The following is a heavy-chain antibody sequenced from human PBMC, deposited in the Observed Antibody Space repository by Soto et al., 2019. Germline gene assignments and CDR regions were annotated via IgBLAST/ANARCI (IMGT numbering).Heavy chain of an antibody. D-gene: IGHD2-2*01. CDR1: GFPLSPSGVG. J-gene: IGHJ4*02. Sequence: GSGPTPVNPKQTPTPTCTFSGFPLSPSGVGVGWNRQPPGKGLEWLALIYWNDDKRYSPSLKSRLTITKDTSKNQVVLTMTNVDPVDTATYYCAHRRGYCISTGCYDYFDSWGQGTLVTVSS. V-gene: IGHV2-5*01. CDR2: IYWNDDK. CDR3: AHRRGYCISTGCYDYFDS.